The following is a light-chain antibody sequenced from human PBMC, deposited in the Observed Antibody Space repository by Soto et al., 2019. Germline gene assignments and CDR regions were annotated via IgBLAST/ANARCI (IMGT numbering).Light chain of an antibody. CDR3: QQYSTFWT. CDR2: ETS. CDR1: RSLTRW. V-gene: IGKV1-5*03. J-gene: IGKJ1*01. Sequence: DIQMSQSPSTLSASVGDSVTITCRASRSLTRWLDCYQQKPGRAPKLLIYETSILQSGVPSRFRGSGSGTEFTLTIRGVQPDDIATYYCQQYSTFWTFGQWTRVEVK.